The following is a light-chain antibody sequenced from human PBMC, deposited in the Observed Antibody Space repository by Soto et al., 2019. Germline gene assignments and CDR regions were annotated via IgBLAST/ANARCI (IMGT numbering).Light chain of an antibody. CDR3: QQRSNS. J-gene: IGKJ1*01. Sequence: EIVLTQSPATLSLSPGERATLSCRASQSVSSYLAWYHQKPGQAPRLLIYDASNMATGIPARFSGSGSGTDFTLTISSLEPEDFAVYYCQQRSNSFGQGTKVEIK. V-gene: IGKV3-11*01. CDR2: DAS. CDR1: QSVSSY.